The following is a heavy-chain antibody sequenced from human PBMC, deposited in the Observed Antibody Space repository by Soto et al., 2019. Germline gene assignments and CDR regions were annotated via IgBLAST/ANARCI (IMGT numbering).Heavy chain of an antibody. CDR2: IWYDGSNK. CDR3: ARYYYDSSGYYGNYFDY. D-gene: IGHD3-22*01. Sequence: GGSLRLSCAASGFTFSSYGMHWVRQAPGKGLEWVAVIWYDGSNKYYADSVKGRFTISRDNSKNTLYLQMNSLRAEDTAVYYCARYYYDSSGYYGNYFDYWGQGTLVTVSS. J-gene: IGHJ4*02. CDR1: GFTFSSYG. V-gene: IGHV3-33*01.